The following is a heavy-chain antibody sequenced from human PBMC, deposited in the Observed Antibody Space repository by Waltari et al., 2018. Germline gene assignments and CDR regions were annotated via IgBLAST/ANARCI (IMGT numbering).Heavy chain of an antibody. J-gene: IGHJ4*02. V-gene: IGHV1-24*01. CDR2: FDPEDCET. D-gene: IGHD6-13*01. CDR3: ATGGRIAAAGTFDY. CDR1: GYTITELS. Sequence: QVQLVQSGAEVKKPGASVKVSCKVSGYTITELSMHWVRQAPGKGLEWMGGFDPEDCETIYAQKFQGRVTMTEDTSTDTAYMELSSLRSDDTAVYYCATGGRIAAAGTFDYWGQGTLVTVSS.